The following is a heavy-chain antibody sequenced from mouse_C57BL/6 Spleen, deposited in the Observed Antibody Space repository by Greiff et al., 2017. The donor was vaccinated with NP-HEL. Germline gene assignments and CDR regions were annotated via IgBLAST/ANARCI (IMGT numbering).Heavy chain of an antibody. V-gene: IGHV5-9*01. CDR3: ARQGLYGYDCFDY. J-gene: IGHJ2*01. CDR1: GFTFSSYT. Sequence: EVQVVESGGGLVKPGGSLKLSCAASGFTFSSYTMSWVRQTPEKRLEWVATISGGGGNTYYPDSVKGRFTISRDNAKNTLYLQMSSLRSEDTALYYCARQGLYGYDCFDYWGQGTTLTVSS. CDR2: ISGGGGNT. D-gene: IGHD2-2*01.